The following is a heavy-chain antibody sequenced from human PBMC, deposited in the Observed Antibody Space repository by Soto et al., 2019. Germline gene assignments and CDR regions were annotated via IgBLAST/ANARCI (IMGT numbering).Heavy chain of an antibody. CDR1: GFTFSSYW. V-gene: IGHV3-74*01. CDR3: ARGFGYSSGYGIGY. Sequence: GGSLRLSCAASGFTFSSYWMYWVRQAPGKGLVWVSRINRDGSSTSYADSVKGRFTISRDNAKNTLYLQMNSLRAEDTVVYYCARGFGYSSGYGIGYWGQGTLVTVSS. J-gene: IGHJ4*02. D-gene: IGHD5-18*01. CDR2: INRDGSST.